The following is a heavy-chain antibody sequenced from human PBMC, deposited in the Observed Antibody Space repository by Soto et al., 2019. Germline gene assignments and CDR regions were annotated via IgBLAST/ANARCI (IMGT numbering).Heavy chain of an antibody. J-gene: IGHJ4*02. CDR3: AATRGGSTWRDRIDS. CDR1: GFTFSNYA. V-gene: IGHV3-33*01. Sequence: QVQLVESGGGVVQPGRSLRLSCAASGFTFSNYAMNWVRQAPGRGLEWVAVIWSDVNKKYYGESVKGRFTISRDNSSDTRYIKMNTLSGQDTAAYYCAATRGGSTWRDRIDSWGQGTRVTVSS. D-gene: IGHD2-15*01. CDR2: IWSDVNKK.